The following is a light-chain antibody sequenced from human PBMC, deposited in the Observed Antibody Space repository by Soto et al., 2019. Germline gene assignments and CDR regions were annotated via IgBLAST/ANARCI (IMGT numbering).Light chain of an antibody. V-gene: IGKV4-1*01. CDR3: QQYYSTPLT. CDR1: QSVLYSSNNKNY. J-gene: IGKJ4*02. Sequence: DIVMTQSPDSLAVSLGERATINCKSSQSVLYSSNNKNYLAWYQQKPGQPPKLLIYWASTRESGVPDRFSGSGSGTDFTLTIISLQAEDVAVYCCQQYYSTPLTFGGGTKVEIK. CDR2: WAS.